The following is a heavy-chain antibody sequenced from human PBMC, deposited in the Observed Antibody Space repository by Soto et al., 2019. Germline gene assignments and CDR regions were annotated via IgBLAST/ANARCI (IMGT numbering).Heavy chain of an antibody. CDR3: ARATTVTSSFFYYGLDV. D-gene: IGHD4-17*01. V-gene: IGHV4-30-4*08. J-gene: IGHJ6*02. CDR1: GGSISNDDYY. CDR2: IYYNGNT. Sequence: QVQLQESGPGLVKPSQTLSLTCTVSGGSISNDDYYWTWIRQPPGKGLEWIGHIYYNGNTYYNPSLMSRLTMSLDTSQNQFSLHLTSVIAADSASYFCARATTVTSSFFYYGLDVWGQGTTVTVSS.